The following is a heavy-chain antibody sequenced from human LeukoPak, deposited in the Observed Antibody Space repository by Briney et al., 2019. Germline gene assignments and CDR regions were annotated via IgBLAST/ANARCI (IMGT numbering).Heavy chain of an antibody. V-gene: IGHV4-30-2*01. CDR1: GGSISSAGYS. J-gene: IGHJ3*02. D-gene: IGHD6-13*01. CDR3: ANRAGYDAFDI. CDR2: IYQSGNT. Sequence: PSQTLSLTCAVVGGSISSAGYSWTWIRQPPGKGLEWIGYIYQSGNTYYNPSLKSRVTISVDKSANQFSLSLNSVTAADTAVYYCANRAGYDAFDIWGQGTMVTVSS.